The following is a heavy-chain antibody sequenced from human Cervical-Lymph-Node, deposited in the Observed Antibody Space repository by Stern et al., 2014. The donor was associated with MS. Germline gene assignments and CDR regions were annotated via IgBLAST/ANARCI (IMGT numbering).Heavy chain of an antibody. V-gene: IGHV1-46*01. Sequence: VQLVESGAEVKKPGASVKVSCKASGYTFTSHYMRWVRQAPGQGLEWVGLIDPCGDSASYAQKFQSRVTIARAKSTDTHCLATGSLRSEDTAVYYCASGTGSKRPAGNYWGQGTLVTVSS. J-gene: IGHJ4*02. D-gene: IGHD3/OR15-3a*01. CDR2: IDPCGDSA. CDR3: ASGTGSKRPAGNY. CDR1: GYTFTSHY.